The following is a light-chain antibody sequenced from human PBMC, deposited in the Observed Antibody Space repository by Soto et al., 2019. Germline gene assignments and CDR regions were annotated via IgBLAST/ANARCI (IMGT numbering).Light chain of an antibody. Sequence: QSALTQPASVSGSPGQSITISCTGTSSDVGGHKYVSWHQLHPGKAPKLIIYEVSNRPSGVSNRFSGSKSGNTASLTISGLQAEDEADYYCSSYSRSTAYVFGTGTKVTVL. CDR2: EVS. CDR1: SSDVGGHKY. J-gene: IGLJ1*01. CDR3: SSYSRSTAYV. V-gene: IGLV2-14*01.